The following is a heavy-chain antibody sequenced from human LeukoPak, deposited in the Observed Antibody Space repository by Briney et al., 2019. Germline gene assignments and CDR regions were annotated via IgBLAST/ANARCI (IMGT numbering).Heavy chain of an antibody. CDR3: ARPPRGIAARPYYFDY. CDR1: GGSFSSYY. D-gene: IGHD6-6*01. Sequence: PSETLSLTCAVYGGSFSSYYWSWIRQPPGKGLEWIGEINHSGSTNYNPSLKSRVTISVDTSKNQFSLKLSSVTAADTAVYYCARPPRGIAARPYYFDYWGQGTLVTVSS. CDR2: INHSGST. J-gene: IGHJ4*02. V-gene: IGHV4-34*01.